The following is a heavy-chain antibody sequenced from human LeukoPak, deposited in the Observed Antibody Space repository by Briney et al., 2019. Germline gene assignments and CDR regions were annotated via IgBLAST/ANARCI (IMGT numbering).Heavy chain of an antibody. Sequence: ASVKVSCKASGYAFPSYFMHWVRQAPGQGLEWMGMINPTGGSTTYAQKFQGRVTMTRDTSTSTVYMELSSLRSDDTAVYYCARTAARRFDYWGQGTLVTVSS. V-gene: IGHV1-46*01. CDR3: ARTAARRFDY. CDR1: GYAFPSYF. J-gene: IGHJ4*02. D-gene: IGHD6-6*01. CDR2: INPTGGST.